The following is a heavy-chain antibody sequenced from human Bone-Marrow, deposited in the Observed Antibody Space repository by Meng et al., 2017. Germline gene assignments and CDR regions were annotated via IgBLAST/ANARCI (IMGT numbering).Heavy chain of an antibody. CDR1: GFTISTYW. Sequence: EVRLVESGGGLVQSGGSLRLSCAASGFTISTYWLHWVPQAPGKGLVWVSRTSRDGSDTVYADSVKGRFTMSRDNAKNTLYLQMNSLRAEDTAVYYCAAAWDLLPPGYWGQGTLVTVSS. J-gene: IGHJ4*02. V-gene: IGHV3-74*01. CDR2: TSRDGSDT. CDR3: AAAWDLLPPGY. D-gene: IGHD1-26*01.